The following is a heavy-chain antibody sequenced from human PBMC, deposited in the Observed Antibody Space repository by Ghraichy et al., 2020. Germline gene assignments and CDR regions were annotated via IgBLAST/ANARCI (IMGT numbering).Heavy chain of an antibody. J-gene: IGHJ6*02. D-gene: IGHD5-24*01. CDR2: ISGSGGST. Sequence: GGSLRLSCAASGFTFSIYAMSWVRQAPGKGLEWVSAISGSGGSTYYADSVKGRFTISRDNSKNTLYLQMNSLRAEDTAVYYCARIDGYNPNYYYGMDVWGQGTTVTVSS. V-gene: IGHV3-23*01. CDR3: ARIDGYNPNYYYGMDV. CDR1: GFTFSIYA.